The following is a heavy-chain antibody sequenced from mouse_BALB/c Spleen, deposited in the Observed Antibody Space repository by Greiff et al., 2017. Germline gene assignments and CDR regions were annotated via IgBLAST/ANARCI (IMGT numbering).Heavy chain of an antibody. Sequence: EVNVVESGGGLVQPGGSLKLSCAASGFTFSSYGLSWVRQTPDKRLELVATINSNGGSTYYPDSVKGRFTISRDNAKNTLYLQMSSLKSEDTAMYYCARDGSSTWFAYWGQGTLVTVSA. V-gene: IGHV5-6-3*01. CDR3: ARDGSSTWFAY. D-gene: IGHD1-1*01. CDR2: INSNGGST. CDR1: GFTFSSYG. J-gene: IGHJ3*01.